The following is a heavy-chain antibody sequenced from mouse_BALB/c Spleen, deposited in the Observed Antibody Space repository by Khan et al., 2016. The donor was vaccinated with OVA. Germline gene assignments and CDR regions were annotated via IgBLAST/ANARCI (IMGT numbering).Heavy chain of an antibody. J-gene: IGHJ4*01. V-gene: IGHV2-6-4*01. D-gene: IGHD2-14*01. CDR3: ARAYYRFDGYYAMDY. CDR2: IWGGGGT. Sequence: QVQLKESGPGLVAPSQSLSITCSVSGFSLSRYNIHWVRQPPGKGLEWLGMIWGGGGTDYNSTLKSRLTISKDNSEGQVFLKMNSLQTDDTAMYYCARAYYRFDGYYAMDYWGQGTSVTVSS. CDR1: GFSLSRYN.